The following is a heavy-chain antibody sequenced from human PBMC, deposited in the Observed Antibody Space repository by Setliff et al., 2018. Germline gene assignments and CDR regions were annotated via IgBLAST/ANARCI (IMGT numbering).Heavy chain of an antibody. J-gene: IGHJ3*02. CDR2: MYGNS. Sequence: ASETLSLTCTVSGDPMSSRRYYWAWIRQPAGKGLEWIGRMYGNSNYNPSLKSRVTMSIDTSKNKFSLKLSSVTAADTAVYYCARGPGAATGEGFDIWGQGTMVTVSS. CDR3: ARGPGAATGEGFDI. D-gene: IGHD7-27*01. CDR1: GDPMSSRRYY. V-gene: IGHV4-61*02.